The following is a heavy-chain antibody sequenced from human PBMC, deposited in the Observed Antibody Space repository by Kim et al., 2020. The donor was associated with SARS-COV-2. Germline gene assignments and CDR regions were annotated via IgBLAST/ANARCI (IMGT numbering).Heavy chain of an antibody. Sequence: RVTISVDTSKNQFSLKLSSVTAADTAVYYCARGDYYDSSGPFYYYYGMDVWGQGTTVTVSS. CDR3: ARGDYYDSSGPFYYYYGMDV. D-gene: IGHD3-22*01. J-gene: IGHJ6*02. V-gene: IGHV4-34*01.